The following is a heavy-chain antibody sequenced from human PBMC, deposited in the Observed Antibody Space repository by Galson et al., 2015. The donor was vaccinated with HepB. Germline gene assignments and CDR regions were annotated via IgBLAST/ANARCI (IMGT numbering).Heavy chain of an antibody. CDR1: GFTFSSYS. CDR3: ARGTGLPNAFDI. D-gene: IGHD5-12*01. J-gene: IGHJ3*02. Sequence: SLRLSCAASGFTFSSYSMNWVRQAPGKGLEWVSSISSSSSYIYYADSVKGRFTISRDNAKNSLYLQMNSLRAEDTAVYYCARGTGLPNAFDIWGQGTMVTVSS. CDR2: ISSSSSYI. V-gene: IGHV3-21*01.